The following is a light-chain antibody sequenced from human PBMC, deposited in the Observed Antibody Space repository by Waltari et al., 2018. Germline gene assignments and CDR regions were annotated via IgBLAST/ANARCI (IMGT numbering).Light chain of an antibody. V-gene: IGKV1-33*01. J-gene: IGKJ2*01. CDR1: QDISNY. Sequence: DIQMTQSPSSLSASVGDRVTITCQASQDISNYLNWYQQKPGKAPKRLIYDASNLETGVPSRFSGSRSGTDFTFTISSLQPEDIATYYCQQYDNLPGYTFGQGTKLEIK. CDR2: DAS. CDR3: QQYDNLPGYT.